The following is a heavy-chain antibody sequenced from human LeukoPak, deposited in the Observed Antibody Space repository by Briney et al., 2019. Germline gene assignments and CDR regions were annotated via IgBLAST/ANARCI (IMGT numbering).Heavy chain of an antibody. J-gene: IGHJ3*02. CDR3: AKNWGATIYYAFDI. Sequence: PGGSLRLSCAASGFTFSSYAISSVRQAAGNGLEWVSAMSGSGGYTYYADSVKSRFTISRDNSKNTLYLQMNSLRAEDTAVYYCAKNWGATIYYAFDIWGQGTMVTVSS. CDR1: GFTFSSYA. D-gene: IGHD5-12*01. V-gene: IGHV3-23*01. CDR2: MSGSGGYT.